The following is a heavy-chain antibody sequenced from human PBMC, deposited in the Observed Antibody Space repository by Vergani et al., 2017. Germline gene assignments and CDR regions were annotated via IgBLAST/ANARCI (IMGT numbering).Heavy chain of an antibody. D-gene: IGHD3-22*01. J-gene: IGHJ3*02. V-gene: IGHV1-18*01. CDR2: ISPYNGHT. Sequence: QVQLVQSAAEVKKPGASVKVSCMASGYTFRKYRITWVRPASGPGMEWLGWISPYNGHTKYAQKLQDRVTMITDTSTATAYIEVRGLRSYDTAVYYWAKGINHFESNDYYCDAFDIWGKGTLVSVSS. CDR1: GYTFRKYR. CDR3: AKGINHFESNDYYCDAFDI.